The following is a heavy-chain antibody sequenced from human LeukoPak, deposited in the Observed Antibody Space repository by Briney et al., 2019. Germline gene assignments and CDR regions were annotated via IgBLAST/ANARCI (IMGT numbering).Heavy chain of an antibody. CDR2: INHNGEAI. CDR1: GFPFSSHV. D-gene: IGHD3-10*01. CDR3: AKDLRRRLWFGELRPFDY. J-gene: IGHJ4*02. V-gene: IGHV3-48*02. Sequence: GGSLRLSCAASGFPFSSHVLSWVRQAPGKGLEWIAYINHNGEAIYYPDFVKGRFIISRDNAKNSLFLQMNDLRDEDTAVYYCAKDLRRRLWFGELRPFDYWGQGTLVTVSS.